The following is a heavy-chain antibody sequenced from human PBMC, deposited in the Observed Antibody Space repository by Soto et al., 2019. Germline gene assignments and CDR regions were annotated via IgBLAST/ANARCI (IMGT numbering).Heavy chain of an antibody. D-gene: IGHD4-17*01. V-gene: IGHV3-30*03. Sequence: GGSLRLSCAVSGFTFRSYGMQWVRQAPGKGLEWVAVISNDGSNKYYVDSVKGRFTISRDNSKNTLYLQMNSLRAEDTAVYYCARPAWNDHGGIDAFDIWGQGTMVTVSS. CDR3: ARPAWNDHGGIDAFDI. J-gene: IGHJ3*02. CDR2: ISNDGSNK. CDR1: GFTFRSYG.